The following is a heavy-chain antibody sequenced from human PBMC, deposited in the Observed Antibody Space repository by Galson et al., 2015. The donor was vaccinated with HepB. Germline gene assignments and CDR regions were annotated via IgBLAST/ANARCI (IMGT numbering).Heavy chain of an antibody. CDR3: ARQLEMATMGFDAFGI. CDR1: GYRFTSYW. D-gene: IGHD5-24*01. V-gene: IGHV5-51*01. CDR2: TYPSDSDT. J-gene: IGHJ3*02. Sequence: QSGAEVKKPGESLKISCKGSGYRFTSYWIGWVRQMPGKGLEWMGITYPSDSDTTYGPSFQGQVTMSADKSINTAYLQWSGLKASDTAMYYCARQLEMATMGFDAFGIWGQGTMVTVSA.